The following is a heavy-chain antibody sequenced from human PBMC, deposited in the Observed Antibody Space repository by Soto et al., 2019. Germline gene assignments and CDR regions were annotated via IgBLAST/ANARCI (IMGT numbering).Heavy chain of an antibody. CDR2: ISSSSSYI. CDR3: ASLSRFALDY. CDR1: GFSFNTYS. V-gene: IGHV3-21*01. D-gene: IGHD3-10*01. J-gene: IGHJ4*02. Sequence: LRLSCAASGFSFNTYSMNWVRQAPGKGLEWVSSISSSSSYINYANSVKGRFTISRDNAKNSLYLQMNSLRAEDTAVYYCASLSRFALDYWGQGTLVTVSS.